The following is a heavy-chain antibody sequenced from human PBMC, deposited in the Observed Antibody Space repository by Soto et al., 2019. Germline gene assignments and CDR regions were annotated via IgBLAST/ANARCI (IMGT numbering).Heavy chain of an antibody. D-gene: IGHD3-22*01. Sequence: ASVKVSCKASGYTFTGYYMHWVRQAPGQGLEWMGWINPNSGGTNYAQKFQGRVTMTRDTSISTAYMELSRLRSDDTAVYYCTTAPGYYELFDIWGQGTMVTVSS. CDR2: INPNSGGT. CDR3: TTAPGYYELFDI. J-gene: IGHJ3*02. V-gene: IGHV1-2*02. CDR1: GYTFTGYY.